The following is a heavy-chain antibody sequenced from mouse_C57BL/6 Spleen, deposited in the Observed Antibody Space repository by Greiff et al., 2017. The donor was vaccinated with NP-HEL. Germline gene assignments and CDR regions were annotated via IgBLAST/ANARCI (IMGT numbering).Heavy chain of an antibody. CDR3: ASDYYGSSYSWFAY. Sequence: VQLQQPGAELVKPGASVKLSCKASGYTFTSYWMHWVKQRPGQGLEWIGMIHPNSGSTNYNEKFKSKATLTVDKSSSTAYMQLSSLTSEDSAVYYCASDYYGSSYSWFAYWGQGTLVTVSA. CDR1: GYTFTSYW. J-gene: IGHJ3*01. CDR2: IHPNSGST. V-gene: IGHV1-64*01. D-gene: IGHD1-1*01.